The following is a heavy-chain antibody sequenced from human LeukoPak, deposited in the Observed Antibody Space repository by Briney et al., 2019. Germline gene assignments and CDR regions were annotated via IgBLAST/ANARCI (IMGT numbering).Heavy chain of an antibody. D-gene: IGHD6-13*01. CDR3: ARDIAAAGSRYYYYGMDV. CDR1: GFTFSSYG. Sequence: GGSLRLSCAASGFTFSSYGMHRVRQAPGKGLEWVAVIWYDGSNKYYADSVKGRSTISRDNSKNTLYLQMNSLRAEDTAVYYCARDIAAAGSRYYYYGMDVWGQGTTVTVSS. J-gene: IGHJ6*02. V-gene: IGHV3-33*01. CDR2: IWYDGSNK.